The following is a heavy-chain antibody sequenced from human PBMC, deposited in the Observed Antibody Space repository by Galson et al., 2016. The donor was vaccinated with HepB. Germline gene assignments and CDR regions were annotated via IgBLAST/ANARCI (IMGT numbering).Heavy chain of an antibody. J-gene: IGHJ4*02. CDR2: ITRSGDAT. CDR1: GFSFSNSG. V-gene: IGHV3-23*01. Sequence: SLRLSCAASGFSFSNSGMSWVRQAPGRGLEWVSGITRSGDATHYADFVKGRFTISRDNSKNTLYLQLNSLRAEDTAVYYCAKDGGYCSDATCYYRNSWGQGTLVTVSS. CDR3: AKDGGYCSDATCYYRNS. D-gene: IGHD2-15*01.